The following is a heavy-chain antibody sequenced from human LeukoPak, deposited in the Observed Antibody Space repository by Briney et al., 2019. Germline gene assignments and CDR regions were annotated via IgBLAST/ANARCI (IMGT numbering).Heavy chain of an antibody. Sequence: SVKVSCKASGFTFTSSAMQWVRQARGQRLEWIGWIVVGSGNTSYAQKFQERVTITRDMSTSTAYMELSSLRSEDTAVYYCAAGASGITGIGMDVWGQGTTVTVSS. V-gene: IGHV1-58*02. CDR2: IVVGSGNT. CDR3: AAGASGITGIGMDV. D-gene: IGHD1-20*01. J-gene: IGHJ6*02. CDR1: GFTFTSSA.